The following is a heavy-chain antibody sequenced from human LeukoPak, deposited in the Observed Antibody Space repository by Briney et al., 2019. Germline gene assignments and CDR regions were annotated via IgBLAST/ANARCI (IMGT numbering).Heavy chain of an antibody. CDR1: GFTFTTYW. CDR3: GRGGYSYGSGQIDY. Sequence: GGSLRLSCAASGFTFTTYWMHWVRQVPGTGLVWVSRINRDGSNTDYAGSVKGRFTISRDNAKNTLYLQMNSLRAEDTAVYYCGRGGYSYGSGQIDYRGQGTLVTVSS. J-gene: IGHJ4*02. CDR2: INRDGSNT. D-gene: IGHD5-18*01. V-gene: IGHV3-74*01.